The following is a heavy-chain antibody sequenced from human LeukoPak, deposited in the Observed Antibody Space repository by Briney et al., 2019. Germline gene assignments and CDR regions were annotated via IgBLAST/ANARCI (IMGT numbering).Heavy chain of an antibody. CDR3: AKEGYDDPSVDY. CDR2: ISGSSGST. J-gene: IGHJ4*02. Sequence: GGSLRLSCAASGFTFSSSAMSWVRQAPGKGLEWVSAISGSSGSTYYADSVKGRFTISRDNSKNTLYLQMNSLRAEDTAVYYCAKEGYDDPSVDYWGQGTLVTVSS. V-gene: IGHV3-23*01. CDR1: GFTFSSSA. D-gene: IGHD3-3*01.